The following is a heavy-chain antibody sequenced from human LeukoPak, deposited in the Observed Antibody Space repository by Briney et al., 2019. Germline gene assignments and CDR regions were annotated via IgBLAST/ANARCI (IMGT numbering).Heavy chain of an antibody. Sequence: SETLSLTCTVSGGSISSGDYYWSWIRQPPGKGLEWIGYIYYSGSTYYNPSLKSRVTISVDTSKNQFSLKLSSMTAADTAVYYCARGFGSGSYYNYWGQGTLVTVSS. CDR2: IYYSGST. CDR1: GGSISSGDYY. J-gene: IGHJ4*02. CDR3: ARGFGSGSYYNY. V-gene: IGHV4-30-4*01. D-gene: IGHD3-10*01.